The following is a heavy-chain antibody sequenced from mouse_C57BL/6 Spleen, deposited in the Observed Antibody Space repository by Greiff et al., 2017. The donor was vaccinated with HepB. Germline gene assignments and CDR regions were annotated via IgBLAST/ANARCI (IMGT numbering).Heavy chain of an antibody. CDR1: GYTFTSYW. CDR3: ARALDYDAFDY. Sequence: QVQLQQSGAELVMPGASVKLSCKASGYTFTSYWMHWVKQRPGQGLEWIGEIDPSDSYTNYNQKFKGKSTLTVDKSSSTAYMQLSSLTSEDSAVYYCARALDYDAFDYWGQGTTLTVSA. CDR2: IDPSDSYT. D-gene: IGHD2-4*01. J-gene: IGHJ2*01. V-gene: IGHV1-69*01.